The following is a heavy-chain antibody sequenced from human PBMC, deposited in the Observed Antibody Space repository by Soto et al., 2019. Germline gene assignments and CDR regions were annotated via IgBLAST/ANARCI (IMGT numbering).Heavy chain of an antibody. D-gene: IGHD6-13*01. V-gene: IGHV3-48*01. CDR2: ISSSSSTI. CDR1: RFTFSNYG. Sequence: GGSLRLSCAASRFTFSNYGMNWVRQAPGKGLEWVSYISSSSSTIYYADSVKGRFTISRDNAKNSLYLQMNSLRAEDTAVYYCARDRYSSSWSRWFDPWGQGTLVTVSS. J-gene: IGHJ5*02. CDR3: ARDRYSSSWSRWFDP.